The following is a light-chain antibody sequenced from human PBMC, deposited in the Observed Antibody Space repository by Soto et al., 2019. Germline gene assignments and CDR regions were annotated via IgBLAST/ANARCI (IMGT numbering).Light chain of an antibody. CDR1: QGICNY. V-gene: IGKV1-27*01. CDR2: AAS. CDR3: QKYNSAPLT. J-gene: IGKJ4*01. Sequence: DIQMTQYPSSLSTSVGDRVTITCRASQGICNYLAWYQQKPGKVPKLLIYAASTLQSGVPSRFIGSGSGTDFTLTISSLRPEDVATYYCQKYNSAPLTFGGGTKVEI.